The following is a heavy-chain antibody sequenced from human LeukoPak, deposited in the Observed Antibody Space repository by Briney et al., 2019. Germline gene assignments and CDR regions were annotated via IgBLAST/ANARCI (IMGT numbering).Heavy chain of an antibody. V-gene: IGHV3-73*01. CDR1: GFNFNGSG. CDR2: IRSRGNSYAT. CDR3: TRLKEEGQVVADFDH. J-gene: IGHJ4*02. D-gene: IGHD5-12*01. Sequence: GGSLKLSCVASGFNFNGSGFHWVRQAPGKGLEWVGRIRSRGNSYATAYAASVEGRFTVSRDESKNTAYLQMNSLTTEDTAVYYCTRLKEEGQVVADFDHWGQGTLVTVSS.